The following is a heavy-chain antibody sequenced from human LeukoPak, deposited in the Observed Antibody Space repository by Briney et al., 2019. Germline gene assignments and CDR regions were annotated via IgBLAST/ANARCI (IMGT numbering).Heavy chain of an antibody. CDR2: IYYSGST. V-gene: IGHV4-31*02. CDR3: ARDRYTVVSWYFDL. D-gene: IGHD4-23*01. Sequence: SQTLSLTCTLSGGSICSGAYYCSWIRQHPGNCLEWIGYIYYSGSTYYNPSLKSGVTISVDTSKNQFSLKLSSVTAADTAVYYCARDRYTVVSWYFDLWGRGTLVTVSS. CDR1: GGSICSGAYY. J-gene: IGHJ2*01.